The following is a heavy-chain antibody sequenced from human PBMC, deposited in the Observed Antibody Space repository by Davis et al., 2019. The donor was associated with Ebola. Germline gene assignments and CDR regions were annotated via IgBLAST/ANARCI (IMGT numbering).Heavy chain of an antibody. V-gene: IGHV1-69*13. D-gene: IGHD6-13*01. CDR1: GGTFSSYA. CDR2: IIPIFGTA. Sequence: SVKVSCKASGGTFSSYAISWVRQAPGQGLEWMGGIIPIFGTANYAQKFQGRVTITADESTSTAYMELSSLRSEDTAVYYCARDLQYSSSWYEDNWFDPWGQGTLVTVSS. CDR3: ARDLQYSSSWYEDNWFDP. J-gene: IGHJ5*02.